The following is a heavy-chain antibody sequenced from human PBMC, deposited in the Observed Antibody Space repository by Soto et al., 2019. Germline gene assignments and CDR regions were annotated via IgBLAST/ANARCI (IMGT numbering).Heavy chain of an antibody. CDR2: INAGNGNT. Sequence: ASVKVSCKASGYTFTSYAMHWVRQAPGQRLEWMGWINAGNGNTKYSQKFQGRVTITRDTSASTAYMELSSLRSEDTAVYYCAKSATVPAAIAYWGQGTLVTVSP. CDR1: GYTFTSYA. J-gene: IGHJ4*02. CDR3: AKSATVPAAIAY. V-gene: IGHV1-3*01. D-gene: IGHD2-2*02.